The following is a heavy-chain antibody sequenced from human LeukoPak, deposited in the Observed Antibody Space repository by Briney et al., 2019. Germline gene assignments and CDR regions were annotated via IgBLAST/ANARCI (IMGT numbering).Heavy chain of an antibody. CDR2: ISSSSSTI. CDR1: GFTFSSYS. D-gene: IGHD6-13*01. CDR3: ARDRTGYGSSWPIDY. V-gene: IGHV3-48*01. Sequence: GGSLRLSCAASGFTFSSYSMNWVRQAPGKGLEWVSYISSSSSTIYYADSVKGRFTISRDNAKESLYLQINSLRAEDTAVYYCARDRTGYGSSWPIDYWGQGTLVTVSS. J-gene: IGHJ4*02.